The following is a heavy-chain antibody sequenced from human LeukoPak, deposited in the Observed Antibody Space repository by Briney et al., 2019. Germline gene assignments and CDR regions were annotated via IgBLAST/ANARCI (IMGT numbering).Heavy chain of an antibody. D-gene: IGHD3-3*01. CDR2: INPSSGGT. J-gene: IGHJ3*02. CDR3: ARFWVFGVVDI. CDR1: GYTFTGYY. V-gene: IGHV1-2*02. Sequence: ASVKVSCKASGYTFTGYYMHWVRQAPGQGLKWMGWINPSSGGTNYAQKFQGRVTMTRDTSISTAYMELSRLRSDDTAVYYCARFWVFGVVDIWGQGTMVTVSS.